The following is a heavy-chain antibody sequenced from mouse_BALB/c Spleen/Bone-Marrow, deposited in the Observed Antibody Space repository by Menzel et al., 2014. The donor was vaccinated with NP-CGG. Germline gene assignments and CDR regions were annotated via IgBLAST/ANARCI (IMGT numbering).Heavy chain of an antibody. D-gene: IGHD1-1*01. CDR1: GYTFTDYA. Sequence: QVQLQQSGAELVRPGVSVKISCKGSGYTFTDYAMHWVKQSHAKSLEWIGVISTYYGDASYNQKFKGKATMTVDKSSSTAYMELARLTSEDSAIYYCARDGSSWGCFDVWGAGTTVTVSS. V-gene: IGHV1S137*01. CDR2: ISTYYGDA. J-gene: IGHJ1*01. CDR3: ARDGSSWGCFDV.